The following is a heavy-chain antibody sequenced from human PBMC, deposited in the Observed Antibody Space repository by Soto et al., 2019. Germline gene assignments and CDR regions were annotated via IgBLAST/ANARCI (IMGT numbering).Heavy chain of an antibody. CDR1: GFTFGDYA. Sequence: GGSLRLSCTASGFTFGDYAMSWFRQAPGKGLEWVGFIRSKGYGGTTEHAGSVKGRFTISRDDSKSIAYLQMNSLKTEDTAVYYCTRIRSAGDSGYDLALIFPPDYWGQGTLVTVSS. V-gene: IGHV3-49*03. D-gene: IGHD5-12*01. J-gene: IGHJ4*02. CDR3: TRIRSAGDSGYDLALIFPPDY. CDR2: IRSKGYGGTT.